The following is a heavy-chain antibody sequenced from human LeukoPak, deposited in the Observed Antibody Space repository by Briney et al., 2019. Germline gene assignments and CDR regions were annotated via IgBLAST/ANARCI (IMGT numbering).Heavy chain of an antibody. CDR3: ARGFDSKSTYFDY. CDR2: ISYSGST. D-gene: IGHD5-12*01. Sequence: PSETLSLTCTVSGGPISSYYWSWIRQPPGKGLEWLGYISYSGSTNYNPSLKSRVTISLDTSKNQFSLKVRSVTAADTAVYYCARGFDSKSTYFDYWGQGTLVTVSS. CDR1: GGPISSYY. V-gene: IGHV4-59*01. J-gene: IGHJ4*02.